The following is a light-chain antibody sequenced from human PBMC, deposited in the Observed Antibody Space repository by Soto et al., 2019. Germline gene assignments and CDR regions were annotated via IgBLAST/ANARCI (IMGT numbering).Light chain of an antibody. J-gene: IGLJ1*01. Sequence: QPVLTQPPSASGTPGQSVTISCSGGSSNMGTNTVSWYQHLPGTAPKLLIFRSYQRPSGVPDRFSGSKSGTSASLAISGLQSEDEGDYYCAAWDDSLSGPVFGTGTKVTVL. V-gene: IGLV1-44*01. CDR3: AAWDDSLSGPV. CDR2: RSY. CDR1: SSNMGTNT.